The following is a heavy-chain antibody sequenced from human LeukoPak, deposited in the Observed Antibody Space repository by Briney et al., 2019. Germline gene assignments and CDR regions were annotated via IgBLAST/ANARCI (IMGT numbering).Heavy chain of an antibody. Sequence: GGSLRLSCAASGFTFSDYYMSWFRQAPGKGLEWVSYISSSSSYTNYADSVKGRFTISRDNAKNSLYLQMNSLRAEDTAVYSCASGRGFGPVDGMDVWGKGTTVTVSS. CDR2: ISSSSSYT. CDR1: GFTFSDYY. CDR3: ASGRGFGPVDGMDV. J-gene: IGHJ6*04. D-gene: IGHD3-10*01. V-gene: IGHV3-11*06.